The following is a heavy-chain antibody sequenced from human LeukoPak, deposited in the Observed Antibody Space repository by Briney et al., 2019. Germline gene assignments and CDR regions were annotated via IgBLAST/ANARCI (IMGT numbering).Heavy chain of an antibody. Sequence: GGSLRLSCAASGFTFSSYAMRWVRQAPGKGLEWVAVISYDGSNKYYADSVKGRFTISRDNSKNTLYLQMNSLRAEDTAVYYCARDRGYCSSTSCQHYYYYGMDVWGQGTTVTVSS. D-gene: IGHD2-2*01. J-gene: IGHJ6*02. CDR2: ISYDGSNK. V-gene: IGHV3-30-3*01. CDR3: ARDRGYCSSTSCQHYYYYGMDV. CDR1: GFTFSSYA.